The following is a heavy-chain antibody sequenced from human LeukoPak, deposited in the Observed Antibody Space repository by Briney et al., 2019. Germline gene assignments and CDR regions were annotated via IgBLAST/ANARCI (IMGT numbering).Heavy chain of an antibody. CDR1: GGSISSYY. V-gene: IGHV4-59*12. J-gene: IGHJ5*02. CDR3: ARDSGTTGEVKFDP. CDR2: IYYSGST. D-gene: IGHD3-10*01. Sequence: SETLSLTCTVSGGSISSYYWNWIRQPPGKGLEWIGYIYYSGSTNYNPSLKSRVTISVDTSKNQFSLKLSSVTAADTAVYYCARDSGTTGEVKFDPWGQGTLVTVSS.